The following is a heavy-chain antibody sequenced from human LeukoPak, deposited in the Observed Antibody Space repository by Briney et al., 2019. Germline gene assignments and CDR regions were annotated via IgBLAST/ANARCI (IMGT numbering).Heavy chain of an antibody. CDR2: IYYSGST. CDR1: GGSISSGGYY. J-gene: IGHJ6*02. CDR3: ARDCSSTSCTYGMDV. V-gene: IGHV4-31*03. D-gene: IGHD2-2*01. Sequence: SETLSRTCTVSGGSISSGGYYWSWIRQHPGKGLEWIGYIYYSGSTYYNPSLKSRVTISVDTSKNQFSLKLSSVTAADTAVYYCARDCSSTSCTYGMDVWGQGTTVTVSS.